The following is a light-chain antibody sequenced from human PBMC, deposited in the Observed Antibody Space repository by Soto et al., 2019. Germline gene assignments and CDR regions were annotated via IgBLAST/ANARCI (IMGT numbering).Light chain of an antibody. V-gene: IGLV1-51*02. Sequence: QSALTQPPSVSAAPGQKVTVSCSGSGSNIENNFVSWYRQLPGTAPKLLIYENNRRPSGTPDRFSGSKSGTSATLDIAGLETGDEADYYCATWDTSLSAGVFGPGTKVTVL. CDR3: ATWDTSLSAGV. J-gene: IGLJ1*01. CDR2: ENN. CDR1: GSNIENNF.